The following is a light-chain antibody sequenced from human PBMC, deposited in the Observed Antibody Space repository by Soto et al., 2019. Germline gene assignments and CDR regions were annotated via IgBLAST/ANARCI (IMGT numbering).Light chain of an antibody. J-gene: IGLJ2*01. CDR2: DVS. CDR3: GSYTSSDTMI. Sequence: QSALTQPASVSGSPGQSITISCTGTSSDIGRYNYVSWYQHSPGKAPKLIIYDVSDRPSWVSNRFSGSKSGTTASLTIPGLQAEDEADYYCGSYTSSDTMIFGGVTKLTVL. CDR1: SSDIGRYNY. V-gene: IGLV2-14*03.